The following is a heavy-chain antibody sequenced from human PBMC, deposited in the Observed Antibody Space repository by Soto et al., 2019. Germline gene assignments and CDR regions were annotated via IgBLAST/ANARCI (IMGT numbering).Heavy chain of an antibody. CDR3: AGDLCVPGRGGASYYYGMDV. Sequence: PGGSLRLSCAASGFTFSSYAMHWVRQAPGKGLEWVAVISYDGSNKYYAATVKGRFTISRDNSKNTLYLQMNSLRAEDTAVYYCAGDLCVPGRGGASYYYGMDVWGQGTTVTVSS. D-gene: IGHD2-21*01. CDR2: ISYDGSNK. CDR1: GFTFSSYA. V-gene: IGHV3-30-3*01. J-gene: IGHJ6*02.